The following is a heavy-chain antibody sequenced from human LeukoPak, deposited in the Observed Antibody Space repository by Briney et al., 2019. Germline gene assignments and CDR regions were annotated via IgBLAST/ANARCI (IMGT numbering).Heavy chain of an antibody. V-gene: IGHV4-34*01. Sequence: SETLSLTCAVYGGSFSGYYWSWIRQPPGKGLEWIGEINHSGSTNYNPSLKSRVTISVDTSKNQFSLKLSSVTAADTAVYYCARLVGGNLFDYWGQGTLVTVSS. J-gene: IGHJ4*02. CDR1: GGSFSGYY. D-gene: IGHD4-23*01. CDR3: ARLVGGNLFDY. CDR2: INHSGST.